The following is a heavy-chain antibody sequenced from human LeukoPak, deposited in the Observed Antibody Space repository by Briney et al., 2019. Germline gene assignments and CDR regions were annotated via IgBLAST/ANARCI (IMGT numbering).Heavy chain of an antibody. CDR1: GYTFTGYY. V-gene: IGHV1-2*02. CDR3: ARSDYYDSSGYYQFDS. Sequence: GASVKVSCKASGYTFTGYYMHWVRQAPGQGLEWMGWINPNSGGTNYAQKFQGRVTMTRDTSISTAYMELSRLRSDDTAVYYCARSDYYDSSGYYQFDSWGQGTLVTVSS. CDR2: INPNSGGT. J-gene: IGHJ4*02. D-gene: IGHD3-22*01.